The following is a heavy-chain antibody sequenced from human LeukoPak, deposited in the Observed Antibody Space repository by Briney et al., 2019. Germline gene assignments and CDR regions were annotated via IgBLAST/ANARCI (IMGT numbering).Heavy chain of an antibody. CDR3: ARDDALGRLGY. Sequence: TGRSLRLSCATSGFTFTTYGFHWVRQAPGQGLEWVAVIWSDGSQKYYADSVKGRFTISRDDSQNTLYLQMNSLRVEDTAVYSCARDDALGRLGYWGQGTLVSVS. CDR1: GFTFTTYG. V-gene: IGHV3-33*01. D-gene: IGHD3-10*01. J-gene: IGHJ4*02. CDR2: IWSDGSQK.